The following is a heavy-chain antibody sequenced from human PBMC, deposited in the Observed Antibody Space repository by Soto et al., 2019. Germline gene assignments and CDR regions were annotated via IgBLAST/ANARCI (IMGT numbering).Heavy chain of an antibody. J-gene: IGHJ2*01. D-gene: IGHD4-17*01. CDR1: GYTLTELS. CDR2: FDPEDGET. CDR3: ATATTVTTFWYFDL. V-gene: IGHV1-24*01. Sequence: ASVKVSCKVSGYTLTELSLHWVRQAPGKGLEWMGGFDPEDGETIYAQKFQGRVTMTEDTSTDTAYMELSSLRSEDTAVYYCATATTVTTFWYFDLWGRGTLVTASS.